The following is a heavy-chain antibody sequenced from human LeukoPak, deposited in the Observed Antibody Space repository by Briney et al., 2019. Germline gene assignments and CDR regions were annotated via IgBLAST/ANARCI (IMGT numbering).Heavy chain of an antibody. CDR2: IYYSGST. Sequence: SETLSLTCAVYGGSISSYYWSWIRQPPGKGLEWIGYIYYSGSTNYNPSLKSRVTISVDTSKNQFSLKLSSVIAADTAVYYCARSRGYSYGTTFLDYWGQGTLVTVSS. D-gene: IGHD5-18*01. CDR3: ARSRGYSYGTTFLDY. CDR1: GGSISSYY. V-gene: IGHV4-59*01. J-gene: IGHJ4*02.